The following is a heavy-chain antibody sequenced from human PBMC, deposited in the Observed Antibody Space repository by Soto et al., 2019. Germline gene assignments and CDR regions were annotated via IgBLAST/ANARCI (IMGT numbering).Heavy chain of an antibody. CDR1: GYTFTSYA. CDR3: ARAIVVVVAATNPPNWYFDL. V-gene: IGHV1-3*01. CDR2: INAGNGNT. D-gene: IGHD2-15*01. J-gene: IGHJ2*01. Sequence: QVQLVQSGAEVKKPGASVKVSCKASGYTFTSYAMHWVRQAPGQRLEWMGWINAGNGNTKYSQKFQGRVTITRDTSASTAYMELSSLRSEDTAVYYCARAIVVVVAATNPPNWYFDLWGRGTLVTVSS.